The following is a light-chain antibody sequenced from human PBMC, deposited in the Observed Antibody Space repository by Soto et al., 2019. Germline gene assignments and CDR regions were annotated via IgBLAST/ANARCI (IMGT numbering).Light chain of an antibody. J-gene: IGKJ1*01. CDR2: GAS. V-gene: IGKV3-11*01. CDR1: QSVSSY. CDR3: QQYKSYAPT. Sequence: ESVFTHSPATLSLSPGERATLSCRASQSVSSYLAWYQQKRGQAPRLLIHGASSRATGIPDRFSGSGSGTDFTLTISGLQPDDFATYFCQQYKSYAPTFGQGTKVDIK.